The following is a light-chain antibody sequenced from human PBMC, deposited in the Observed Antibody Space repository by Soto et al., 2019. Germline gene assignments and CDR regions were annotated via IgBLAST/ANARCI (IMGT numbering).Light chain of an antibody. J-gene: IGLJ1*01. Sequence: QSALTQPRSVSGSPGQSVTISCTGTSSDVGAYNYVSWYQQHPSKAPKLMIYDVSKRPSGVPDRFSGSKSGNTASLTISGLQADDDADYYCCSYAGIYVFGTGTKLTVL. CDR1: SSDVGAYNY. V-gene: IGLV2-11*01. CDR2: DVS. CDR3: CSYAGIYV.